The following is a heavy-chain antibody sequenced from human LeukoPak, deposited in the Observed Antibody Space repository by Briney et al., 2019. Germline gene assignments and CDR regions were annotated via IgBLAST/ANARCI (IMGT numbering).Heavy chain of an antibody. J-gene: IGHJ6*02. CDR2: ISAYNGNT. D-gene: IGHD1-1*01. V-gene: IGHV1-18*01. CDR3: ARVQLERLLHYGMDV. CDR1: GYTFTSYG. Sequence: ASVKVSCKASGYTFTSYGISWVRQAPGQGLEWMGWISAYNGNTNYAQKLQGRVTMTTDTSTSTAYMELSSLRSEDTAVYYCARVQLERLLHYGMDVWGQGTTVTVSS.